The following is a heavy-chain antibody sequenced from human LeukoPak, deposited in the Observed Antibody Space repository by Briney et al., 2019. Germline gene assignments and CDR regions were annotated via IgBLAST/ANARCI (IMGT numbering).Heavy chain of an antibody. J-gene: IGHJ4*02. CDR1: GCTVSGEY. V-gene: IGHV3-53*01. Sequence: GGALRLSCVGSGCTVSGEYSSWFRQAPGKGLEWVSVLYYGVSTFYKDSVKGRFTTSGDNFKNTVYLQMNSLRAEDTAVYYCARGRQNYGDYPYWGQETLVTVSS. CDR3: ARGRQNYGDYPY. D-gene: IGHD4-17*01. CDR2: LYYGVST.